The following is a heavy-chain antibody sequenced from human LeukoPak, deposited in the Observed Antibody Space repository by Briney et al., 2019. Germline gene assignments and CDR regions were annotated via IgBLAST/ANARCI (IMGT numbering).Heavy chain of an antibody. CDR1: GGTFSSYA. CDR3: ARVNVAVPAAMRGWYFDL. V-gene: IGHV1-69*01. J-gene: IGHJ2*01. CDR2: IIPIFGTA. D-gene: IGHD2-2*01. Sequence: ASVKVSCKASGGTFSSYAISWVRQAPGQGLEWMGGIIPIFGTANYAQKFQGRVTITADESTSTAYMELSSLRSEDTAVYYCARVNVAVPAAMRGWYFDLWGRGTLVTVSS.